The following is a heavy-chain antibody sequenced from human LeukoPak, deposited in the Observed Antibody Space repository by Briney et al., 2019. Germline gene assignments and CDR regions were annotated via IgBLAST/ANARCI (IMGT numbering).Heavy chain of an antibody. CDR3: ARDIVAYFDY. D-gene: IGHD5-12*01. CDR2: NRGGGSGT. Sequence: GGSLRLSCAASGFTFSSYGMGWVRQAPGKGLEWMSTNRGGGSGTYYVDSVKGRFTFSRDNAKKTLFLQMHSLRAEDTAVYYCARDIVAYFDYWGQGTLDTVSS. J-gene: IGHJ4*02. V-gene: IGHV3-23*01. CDR1: GFTFSSYG.